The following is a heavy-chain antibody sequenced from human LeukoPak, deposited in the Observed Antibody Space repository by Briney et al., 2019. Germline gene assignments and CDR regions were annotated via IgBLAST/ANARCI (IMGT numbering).Heavy chain of an antibody. CDR1: GSSISGGFY. J-gene: IGHJ4*02. CDR2: INHSGST. V-gene: IGHV4-34*01. D-gene: IGHD3-22*01. CDR3: ARVRITVIVVAFDY. Sequence: SDTLSLTCVVSGSSISGGFYWGWIRQPPGKGLEWIGEINHSGSTNYNPSLKSRVTISVDTSKNQFSLKLSSVTAADTAVYYCARVRITVIVVAFDYWGQGNLVTVSS.